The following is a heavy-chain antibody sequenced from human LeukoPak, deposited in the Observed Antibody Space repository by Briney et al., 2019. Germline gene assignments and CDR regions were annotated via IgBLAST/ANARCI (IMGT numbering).Heavy chain of an antibody. V-gene: IGHV4-34*01. CDR3: AGHIPGYCSGGSCYEFYDWFDP. CDR1: GGSFSGYY. CDR2: INHSGST. J-gene: IGHJ5*02. Sequence: SETLSLTCAVYGGSFSGYYWSWIRQPPGKGLEWIGEINHSGSTNYNPSLKSRVTISVDTSKNQFSLKLSSVTAADTAVYYRAGHIPGYCSGGSCYEFYDWFDPWGQGTLVTVSS. D-gene: IGHD2-15*01.